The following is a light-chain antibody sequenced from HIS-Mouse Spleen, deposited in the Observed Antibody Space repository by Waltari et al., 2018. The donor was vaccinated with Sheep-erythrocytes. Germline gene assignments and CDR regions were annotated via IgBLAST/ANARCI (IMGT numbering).Light chain of an antibody. V-gene: IGLV3-10*01. CDR3: YSTDSSGNHRV. Sequence: SYELTQPPSVSVSPGQTARITCSGDALPKKYASWDQQKSGQAPVLVIYEDSKRPSGIPERFSGSSSGTMATLTISGAQVEDEADYYCYSTDSSGNHRVFGTGTKVTVL. CDR1: ALPKKY. CDR2: EDS. J-gene: IGLJ1*01.